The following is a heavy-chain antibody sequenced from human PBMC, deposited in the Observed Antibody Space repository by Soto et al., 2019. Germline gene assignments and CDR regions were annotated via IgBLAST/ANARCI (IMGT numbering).Heavy chain of an antibody. Sequence: SETLSLTCAVSGGSISSSNWWSWVRQPPGKGLEWIGEIYHSGSTNYNPSLKSRVTISVDKSKNQFSLKLSSVTAADTAVYYCARVHYDSSGYHHLDYWGQGTLVTVSS. CDR3: ARVHYDSSGYHHLDY. V-gene: IGHV4-4*02. J-gene: IGHJ4*02. CDR1: GGSISSSNW. D-gene: IGHD3-22*01. CDR2: IYHSGST.